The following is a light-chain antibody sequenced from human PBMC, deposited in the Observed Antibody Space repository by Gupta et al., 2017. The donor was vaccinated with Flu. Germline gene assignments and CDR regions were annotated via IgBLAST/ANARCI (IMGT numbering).Light chain of an antibody. V-gene: IGKV1-39*01. CDR3: QQCYSTPRT. CDR2: AAS. J-gene: IGKJ1*01. Sequence: DILVTHSPSSLSASVGDRVTITWRASQSISSYLNWYQQKPGKAPKLLIYAASSLQTEVPARFSGTGSGTDFTLTISTLQPEDFATYYCQQCYSTPRTFGQGTKVEIK. CDR1: QSISSY.